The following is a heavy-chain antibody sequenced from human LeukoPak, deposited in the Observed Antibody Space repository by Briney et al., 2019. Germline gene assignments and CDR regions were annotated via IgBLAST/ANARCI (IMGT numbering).Heavy chain of an antibody. CDR2: ISSSGSTI. CDR1: GFTVSSDS. Sequence: GGSLRLSCTVSGFTVSSDSMSWVRQAPGKGLEWVSYISSSGSTIYYADSVKGRFTISRDNAKNSLYLQMNSLRAEDTAVYYCAELGITMIGGVWGKGTTVTISS. CDR3: AELGITMIGGV. D-gene: IGHD3-10*02. J-gene: IGHJ6*04. V-gene: IGHV3-48*04.